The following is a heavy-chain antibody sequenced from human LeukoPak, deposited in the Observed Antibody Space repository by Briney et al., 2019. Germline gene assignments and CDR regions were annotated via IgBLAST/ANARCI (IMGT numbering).Heavy chain of an antibody. V-gene: IGHV3-11*01. J-gene: IGHJ6*02. CDR1: GFTFSDYY. CDR3: AKYEPETVATIGYYYHYGMDV. D-gene: IGHD5-12*01. CDR2: ISSSGSTI. Sequence: GGSLRLSCAASGFTFSDYYMSWIRQAPGKGLEWVSYISSSGSTIYYADSVKGRFTISRDNAKNSLYLQMNSLRAEDTAVYYCAKYEPETVATIGYYYHYGMDVWGQGTTVTVSS.